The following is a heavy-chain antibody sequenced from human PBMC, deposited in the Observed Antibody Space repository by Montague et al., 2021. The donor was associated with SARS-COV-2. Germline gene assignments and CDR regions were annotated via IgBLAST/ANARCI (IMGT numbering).Heavy chain of an antibody. J-gene: IGHJ4*02. D-gene: IGHD2/OR15-2a*01. Sequence: TLSLTCTVSGTSIRSGGYYRTWIRQHPGKGLEWIGYIFHTGRAXYNPSLETRVNISVDTSNNLFSLRLSSVTAADTAMYFCARVRLFYYLDYWGQGTLVTVSS. V-gene: IGHV4-31*03. CDR1: GTSIRSGGYY. CDR2: IFHTGRA. CDR3: ARVRLFYYLDY.